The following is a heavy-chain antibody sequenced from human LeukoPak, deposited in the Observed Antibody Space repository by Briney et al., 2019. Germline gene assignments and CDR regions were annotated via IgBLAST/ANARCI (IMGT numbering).Heavy chain of an antibody. CDR2: IRYDGSNK. D-gene: IGHD3-10*01. Sequence: GGSLRLSCAASGFTFSSYGMHWVRQAPGKGLEWVAFIRYDGSNKYYADSVKGRFTISRDNSKNTLYLQMNSLRAEDTAVYYCAILHGPHAMVRGIKYYYYGMDVRGQGTTVTVSS. V-gene: IGHV3-30*02. J-gene: IGHJ6*02. CDR1: GFTFSSYG. CDR3: AILHGPHAMVRGIKYYYYGMDV.